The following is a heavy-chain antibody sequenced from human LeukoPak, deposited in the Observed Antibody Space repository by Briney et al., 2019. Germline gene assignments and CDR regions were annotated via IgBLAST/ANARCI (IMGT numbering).Heavy chain of an antibody. V-gene: IGHV1-2*02. Sequence: ASVKVSCKASGYTFTGYYMHWVRQAPGQGLEWMGWINPYSGGRNNAQKFQGRVTMTRDTSISTAYMELSRLRSDDTAVYYCARGAEYYSYIDVWGKGTTVTISS. CDR3: ARGAEYYSYIDV. J-gene: IGHJ6*03. CDR2: INPYSGGR. CDR1: GYTFTGYY.